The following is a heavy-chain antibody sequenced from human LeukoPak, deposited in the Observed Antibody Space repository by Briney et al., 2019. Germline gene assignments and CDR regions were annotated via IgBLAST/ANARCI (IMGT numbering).Heavy chain of an antibody. CDR2: IIPIFGTA. CDR1: GGTFSSYA. D-gene: IGHD5-18*01. V-gene: IGHV1-69*13. J-gene: IGHJ4*02. Sequence: ASVKVSCKASGGTFSSYAISWVRQAPGQGLEWMGGIIPIFGTANYAQKFQGRVTITADESTSTAYMELSSLRSEDTAVYYCASRGYSYGSNDYWGQGTLVTVSS. CDR3: ASRGYSYGSNDY.